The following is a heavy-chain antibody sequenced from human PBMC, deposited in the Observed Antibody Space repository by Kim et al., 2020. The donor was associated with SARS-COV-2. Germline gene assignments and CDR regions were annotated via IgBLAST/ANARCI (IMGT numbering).Heavy chain of an antibody. J-gene: IGHJ6*02. V-gene: IGHV1-69*13. CDR1: GGTFSSYA. CDR3: ARVYCSSTSCSPPYYYGMDV. CDR2: IIPIFGTA. D-gene: IGHD2-2*01. Sequence: SVKVSCKASGGTFSSYAISWVRQAPGQGLEWMGGIIPIFGTANYAQKFQGRVTITADESTSTAYMELSSLRSEDTAVYYCARVYCSSTSCSPPYYYGMDVWGQGTTVTVSS.